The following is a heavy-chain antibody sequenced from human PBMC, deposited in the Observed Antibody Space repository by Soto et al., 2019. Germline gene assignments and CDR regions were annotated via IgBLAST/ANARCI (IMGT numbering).Heavy chain of an antibody. CDR1: GDSIRSSSDY. CDR2: IYYSGSA. V-gene: IGHV4-39*01. D-gene: IGHD6-13*01. J-gene: IGHJ4*02. CDR3: AIYRSRSCYIDF. Sequence: SETLYLASTVPGDSIRSSSDYWGWIGQPPEKGLEWIGSIYYSGSAYYNPSLRSRVTISVDTSKNQFSLKLSSVTAADTAVYFCAIYRSRSCYIDFWGQG.